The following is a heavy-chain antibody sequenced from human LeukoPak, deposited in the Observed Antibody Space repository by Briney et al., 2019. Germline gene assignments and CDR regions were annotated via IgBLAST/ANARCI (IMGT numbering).Heavy chain of an antibody. CDR3: ARDLDKCGGVCYEVGAFDI. Sequence: SQTLSLTCTVSGGSISSGGYYWSWIRQHPGKGLEWIGYIYYSGSTYYNPSLKSRVTISVDTSKNQFSLKLSSVTAADTAVYYCARDLDKCGGVCYEVGAFDIWGQGTMVTVSS. CDR2: IYYSGST. CDR1: GGSISSGGYY. V-gene: IGHV4-31*03. J-gene: IGHJ3*02. D-gene: IGHD2-8*02.